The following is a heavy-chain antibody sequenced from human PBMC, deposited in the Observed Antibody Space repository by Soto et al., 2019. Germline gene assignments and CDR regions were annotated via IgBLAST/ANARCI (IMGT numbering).Heavy chain of an antibody. J-gene: IGHJ4*02. Sequence: QVQLQESGPGLVKPSGTLSLTCAVSSGSITSSNWWSWVRQSPGKGLEWIGEVSHSGSTNYIPSLKSRVTISVDKSRNQFPLRLNSVTAADTAVYYCARNRYGGYDFDYWGQGTLVTVSS. D-gene: IGHD5-12*01. CDR1: SGSITSSNW. CDR3: ARNRYGGYDFDY. CDR2: VSHSGST. V-gene: IGHV4-4*02.